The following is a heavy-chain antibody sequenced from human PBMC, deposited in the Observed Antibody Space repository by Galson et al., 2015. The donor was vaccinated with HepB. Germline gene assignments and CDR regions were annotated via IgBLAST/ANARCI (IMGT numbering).Heavy chain of an antibody. Sequence: SVKVSCKASGYTFTGYYMHWVRQAPGQGLEWMGWINPNSGGTNYAQKFQGRDTMTRDTSISTAYMELSRLRSDDTAVYYCAGGYCSSTSCRLYNWFDPWGQGTLVTVSS. D-gene: IGHD2-2*01. V-gene: IGHV1-2*02. CDR2: INPNSGGT. CDR1: GYTFTGYY. J-gene: IGHJ5*02. CDR3: AGGYCSSTSCRLYNWFDP.